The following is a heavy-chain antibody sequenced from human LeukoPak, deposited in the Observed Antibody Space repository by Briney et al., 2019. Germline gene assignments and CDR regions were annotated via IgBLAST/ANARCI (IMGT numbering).Heavy chain of an antibody. V-gene: IGHV1-69*05. D-gene: IGHD6-6*01. CDR2: IIPIFGTA. CDR1: GGTFSSYA. J-gene: IGHJ5*02. CDR3: ARFLLATRRGNWFGP. Sequence: GASVKVSCKASGGTFSSYAISWVRQAPGQGLEWMGGIIPIFGTANYAQKFQGRVTITTDESTSTAYMELSSLRSEDTAVYYCARFLLATRRGNWFGPWGQGTLVTVSS.